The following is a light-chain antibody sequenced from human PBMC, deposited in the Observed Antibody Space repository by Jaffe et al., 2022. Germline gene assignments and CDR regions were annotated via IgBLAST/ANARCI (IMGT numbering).Light chain of an antibody. CDR1: QSVLYSSNNKNY. CDR3: QQYYSTWGYT. J-gene: IGKJ2*01. Sequence: DIVMTQSPDSLAVSLGERATINCKSSQSVLYSSNNKNYLAWYQQKPGQPPKLLIYWASTRESGVPDRFSGSGSGTDFTLTISSLQAEDVAVYYCQQYYSTWGYTFGQGTKLEIK. CDR2: WAS. V-gene: IGKV4-1*01.